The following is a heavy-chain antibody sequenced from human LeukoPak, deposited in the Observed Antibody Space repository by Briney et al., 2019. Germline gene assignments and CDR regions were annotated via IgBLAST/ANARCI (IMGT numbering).Heavy chain of an antibody. Sequence: PSETLSLTCAVYGGSFSGYYWSWIRQPPGKGLEWIGEINHRGSTNYNPSLKSRVTISVDTSKNQFSLKLSSVTAADTAVYYCARGAVRGVIIYYGMDVWGQGTTVTVSS. J-gene: IGHJ6*02. V-gene: IGHV4-34*01. CDR1: GGSFSGYY. CDR3: ARGAVRGVIIYYGMDV. CDR2: INHRGST. D-gene: IGHD3-10*01.